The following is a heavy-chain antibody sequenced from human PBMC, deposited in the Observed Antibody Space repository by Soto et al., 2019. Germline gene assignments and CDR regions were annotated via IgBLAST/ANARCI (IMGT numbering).Heavy chain of an antibody. CDR1: GFTFSDYY. D-gene: IGHD3-9*01. J-gene: IGHJ6*02. CDR3: ARRYFDWYYYYYGMDV. V-gene: IGHV3-11*01. CDR2: ISSSGSTI. Sequence: ESGGGLVKPGGSLRLSCAASGFTFSDYYMSWIRQAPGKGLEWVSYISSSGSTIYYADSVKGRFTISRDNAKNSLYLQMNSLRAEDTAVYYCARRYFDWYYYYYGMDVWGQGTTVTVSS.